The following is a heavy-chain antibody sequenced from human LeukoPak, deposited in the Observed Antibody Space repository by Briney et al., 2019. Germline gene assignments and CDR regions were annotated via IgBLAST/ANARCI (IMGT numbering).Heavy chain of an antibody. D-gene: IGHD2-21*02. CDR3: ARGPPYIVVVTAIGFFDY. Sequence: SETLSLTCTVSGGSISSYYWSWIRQPPGKGLEWIGYIYYSGSTNYNPSLKSRVTISVDTSKNQFSLKLSSVTAADTAVYYCARGPPYIVVVTAIGFFDYWGQGTLVTVSS. CDR1: GGSISSYY. J-gene: IGHJ4*02. CDR2: IYYSGST. V-gene: IGHV4-59*12.